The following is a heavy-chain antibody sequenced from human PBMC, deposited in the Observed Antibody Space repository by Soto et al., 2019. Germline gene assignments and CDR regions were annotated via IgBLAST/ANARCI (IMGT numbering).Heavy chain of an antibody. CDR3: VRDKGYSLNYYYGMDV. CDR2: ISGSGGTR. V-gene: IGHV3-48*03. D-gene: IGHD4-4*01. Sequence: GGSLRLSCAASGFTFSDYEMNWVRQAPGKGLEWVSYISGSGGTRYYEDSVKGRFTISRDNAKNSLYLQMNSLGAEDTAVYYCVRDKGYSLNYYYGMDVCGQGATVTVSS. CDR1: GFTFSDYE. J-gene: IGHJ6*02.